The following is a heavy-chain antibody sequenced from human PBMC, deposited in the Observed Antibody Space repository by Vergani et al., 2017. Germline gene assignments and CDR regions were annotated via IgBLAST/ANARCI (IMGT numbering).Heavy chain of an antibody. CDR1: GDSITNGGFS. V-gene: IGHV4-30-2*01. J-gene: IGHJ6*03. D-gene: IGHD1-7*01. CDR3: ARASLRELVGYYYYMDV. Sequence: QLQLQESGSGLVKPSQTLSLTCAVSGDSITNGGFSWNWIRQPPGKGPEWIGNIFPSGNSDYNPSLQNRVSISLDKSKNQFSLWVDSVTAADTAVYFCARASLRELVGYYYYMDVWGKGKTVVVSS. CDR2: IFPSGNS.